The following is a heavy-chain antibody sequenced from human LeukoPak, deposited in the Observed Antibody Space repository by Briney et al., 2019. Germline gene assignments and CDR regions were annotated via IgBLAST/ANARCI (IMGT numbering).Heavy chain of an antibody. V-gene: IGHV4-4*07. CDR1: GASITNCY. Sequence: SETLSLTCTVSGASITNCYWSWIRQSAGKGLEWIGRIYPSGSTHSNPSLKSRVTMSLDTSKNQFSLGLSSVTAADTAVYYCARVRPNWNDGTFDYWGQGTLVTVSS. CDR3: ARVRPNWNDGTFDY. J-gene: IGHJ4*02. CDR2: IYPSGST. D-gene: IGHD1-1*01.